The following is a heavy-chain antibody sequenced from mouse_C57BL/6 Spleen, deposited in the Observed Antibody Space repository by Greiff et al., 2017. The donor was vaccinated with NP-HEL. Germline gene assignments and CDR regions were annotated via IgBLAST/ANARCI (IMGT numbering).Heavy chain of an antibody. V-gene: IGHV5-15*01. CDR3: AGGDYDEAGFDY. CDR2: ISNLAYSI. CDR1: GFAFSYYG. J-gene: IGHJ3*01. Sequence: EVMVVESGGGLVQPGGSLKLSCAASGFAFSYYGMAWVRQAPRKGPEWVAFISNLAYSIYYADTVTGRFTISRENAKNTLYLEMSSLRSEDTAMYYCAGGDYDEAGFDYWGQGTLVTVSA. D-gene: IGHD2-4*01.